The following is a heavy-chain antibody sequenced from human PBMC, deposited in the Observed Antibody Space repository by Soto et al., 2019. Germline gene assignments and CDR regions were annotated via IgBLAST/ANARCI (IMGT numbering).Heavy chain of an antibody. CDR1: GGSISSYY. Sequence: PSDTLSLTCTVSGGSISSYYWSWIRQPPGKGLEWIGYIYYSGSTNYNPSLKSRVTISVDTSKNQFSLKLSSVTAADTAVYYCARVLYDSSGYYLPCWFDPWGQGTLVTVSS. CDR3: ARVLYDSSGYYLPCWFDP. D-gene: IGHD3-22*01. J-gene: IGHJ5*02. CDR2: IYYSGST. V-gene: IGHV4-59*01.